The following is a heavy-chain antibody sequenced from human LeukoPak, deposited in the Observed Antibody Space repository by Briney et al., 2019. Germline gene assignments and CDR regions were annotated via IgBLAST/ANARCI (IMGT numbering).Heavy chain of an antibody. J-gene: IGHJ4*02. CDR1: GGSISSYY. V-gene: IGHV4-34*01. Sequence: SETLSLTCTVSGGSISSYYWSWIRQPPGKGLEWIGEINHSGSTNYNPSLKSRVTISVDTSKNQFSLKLSSVTAADTAVYYCARGFGSYYYWGQGTLVTVSS. CDR2: INHSGST. CDR3: ARGFGSYYY. D-gene: IGHD1-26*01.